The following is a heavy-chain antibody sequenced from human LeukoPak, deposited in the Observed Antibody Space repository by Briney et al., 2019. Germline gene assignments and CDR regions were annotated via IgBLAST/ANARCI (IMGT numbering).Heavy chain of an antibody. V-gene: IGHV3-23*01. J-gene: IGHJ4*02. CDR1: GFTFSTYA. D-gene: IGHD2-2*01. Sequence: GGSLRPSCAASGFTFSTYAMSWVRQAPGKGLEWVSAITDNSGSTYYADSVKGRFTISRDNSKNTLYLHMNSLRAEDTAVYYCAKVPHIVVLPASFLDYWGQGTLVTVSS. CDR3: AKVPHIVVLPASFLDY. CDR2: ITDNSGST.